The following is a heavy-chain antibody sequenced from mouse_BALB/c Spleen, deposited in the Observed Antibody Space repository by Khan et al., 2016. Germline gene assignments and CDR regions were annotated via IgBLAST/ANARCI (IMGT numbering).Heavy chain of an antibody. CDR1: GFTFNTNA. Sequence: EVQLVESGGGLVQPKGSLKLSCAASGFTFNTNAMNWVRQAPGKGLEWVARIRSKSNNYATYYADSVKDRFTISRDDSQSMLYLQMNNLTTEDTAMYDCGADLPCDRYGWYFDVWGAGTTVTVSS. CDR3: GADLPCDRYGWYFDV. J-gene: IGHJ1*01. CDR2: IRSKSNNYAT. D-gene: IGHD2-14*01. V-gene: IGHV10S3*01.